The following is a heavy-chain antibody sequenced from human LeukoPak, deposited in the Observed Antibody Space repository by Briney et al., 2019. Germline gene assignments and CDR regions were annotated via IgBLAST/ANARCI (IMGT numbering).Heavy chain of an antibody. CDR2: IRSKANSYAT. D-gene: IGHD1-26*01. CDR3: ARDESYSGSYFY. Sequence: AGGSLRLSCAASGFTFSGSAIHWVRQASGKGLEWVGRIRSKANSYATAYAASVKGRFTISRDDSKNTAYLQMNSLKTEDTAVYYCARDESYSGSYFYWGQGTLVTVSS. CDR1: GFTFSGSA. V-gene: IGHV3-73*01. J-gene: IGHJ4*02.